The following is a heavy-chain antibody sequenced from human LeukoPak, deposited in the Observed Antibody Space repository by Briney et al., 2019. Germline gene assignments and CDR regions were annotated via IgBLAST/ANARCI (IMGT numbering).Heavy chain of an antibody. Sequence: ASVKVSCKASGYTFTSYGMSWVRQAPGQGLEWMGWISAYNGNTNYAQKFQGRVTLTRDMSTSTVYMELSSLRSEDTAVYYCARVLGGYYGSGSYDYWGQGTLVTVSS. CDR3: ARVLGGYYGSGSYDY. D-gene: IGHD3-10*01. J-gene: IGHJ4*02. V-gene: IGHV1-18*01. CDR2: ISAYNGNT. CDR1: GYTFTSYG.